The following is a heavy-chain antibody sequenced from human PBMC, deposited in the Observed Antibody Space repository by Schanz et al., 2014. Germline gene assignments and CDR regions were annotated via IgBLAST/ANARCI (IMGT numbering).Heavy chain of an antibody. Sequence: QVQLQESGPGLVKPSETLSLTCVVSRHSFSSSNWWGWIRQPPGKGLEWIGYMHNSGSASYNPSHKGRGTIAGITPKSQSSQKLNSVTAADTGVYYCARGWSVATIAPYTWFDPWGQGTLVTVYS. CDR3: ARGWSVATIAPYTWFDP. CDR1: RHSFSSSNW. V-gene: IGHV4-28*03. J-gene: IGHJ5*02. D-gene: IGHD5-12*01. CDR2: MHNSGSA.